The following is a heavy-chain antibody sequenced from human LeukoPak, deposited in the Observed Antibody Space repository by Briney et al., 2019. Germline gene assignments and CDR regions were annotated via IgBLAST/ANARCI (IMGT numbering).Heavy chain of an antibody. J-gene: IGHJ4*02. CDR2: ISGSGGST. Sequence: GGSLRLSCAASGFTFSSYATSWVRQAPGKGLEWVSAISGSGGSTYYADSVKGRFTISRDNSKNTLYLQMNSLRAEDTAVYYCAFSYYYGSGSYPFDYWGQGTLVTVSS. V-gene: IGHV3-23*01. D-gene: IGHD3-10*01. CDR3: AFSYYYGSGSYPFDY. CDR1: GFTFSSYA.